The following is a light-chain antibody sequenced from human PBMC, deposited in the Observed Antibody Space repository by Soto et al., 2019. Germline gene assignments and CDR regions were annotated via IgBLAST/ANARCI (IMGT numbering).Light chain of an antibody. Sequence: EIGMTHSPATLSVSPGGRATLSCRASQSVSSNLSWYQQKPGQAPRLLIYGASTRATGIPARFSGSGSGTEFTLTISSLQSEGFAVYYCQQYNNWPPITFGQGTRLEIK. CDR2: GAS. J-gene: IGKJ5*01. CDR3: QQYNNWPPIT. V-gene: IGKV3-15*01. CDR1: QSVSSN.